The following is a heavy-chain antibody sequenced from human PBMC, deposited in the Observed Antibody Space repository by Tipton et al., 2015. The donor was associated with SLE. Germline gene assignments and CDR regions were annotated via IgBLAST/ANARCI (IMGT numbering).Heavy chain of an antibody. Sequence: TLSLTCTVSGGSISSYYWSWIRQPAGKGLEWIGRIYTSGSTNYNPSLKSRVTISVDTSKNQFSLKLSSVTAADTAVYYCARDSRLVATGDAFDIWGQGTMVTVSS. D-gene: IGHD5-12*01. CDR3: ARDSRLVATGDAFDI. V-gene: IGHV4-4*07. J-gene: IGHJ3*02. CDR1: GGSISSYY. CDR2: IYTSGST.